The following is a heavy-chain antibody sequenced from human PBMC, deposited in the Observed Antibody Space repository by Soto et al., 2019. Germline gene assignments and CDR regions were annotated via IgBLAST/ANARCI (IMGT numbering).Heavy chain of an antibody. V-gene: IGHV3-21*01. CDR3: ASSLRVVRGVITQY. Sequence: EVQLVESGGGLVKPGGSLRLSCAASGFTFSSYSMNWVRQAPGKGLEWVSSISSSSSYIYYADSVKGRFTISRDNAKNSLYLQMNSLSAEDTAVYYCASSLRVVRGVITQYWGQGTLVTVSS. CDR2: ISSSSSYI. J-gene: IGHJ4*02. D-gene: IGHD3-10*01. CDR1: GFTFSSYS.